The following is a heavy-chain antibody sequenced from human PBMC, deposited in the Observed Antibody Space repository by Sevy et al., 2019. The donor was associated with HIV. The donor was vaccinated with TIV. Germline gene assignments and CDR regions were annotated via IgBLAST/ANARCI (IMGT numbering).Heavy chain of an antibody. CDR2: IRSKANSYAT. Sequence: GGSLRLSCAASGFTFSGSAMHWVRQASGKGLEWVGRIRSKANSYATADTGSVKGRFTIFRDDSKNTEYLQMNSLKTQETAGNDCTSHGTTRGGFDDYWGQGTLVTVSS. CDR3: TSHGTTRGGFDDY. J-gene: IGHJ4*02. D-gene: IGHD1-1*01. CDR1: GFTFSGSA. V-gene: IGHV3-73*01.